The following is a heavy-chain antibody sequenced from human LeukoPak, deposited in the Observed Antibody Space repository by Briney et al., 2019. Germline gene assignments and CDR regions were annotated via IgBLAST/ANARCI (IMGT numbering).Heavy chain of an antibody. Sequence: ASVKVSCKVSGYTLTELSMRWVRQAPGKGLEWMGGFDPEDGETIYAQKFQGRVTMTEDTSTDTAYMELRSLRSEDTAGYYCATDTIAVAGTGFEYWGEGTLVTVSS. D-gene: IGHD6-19*01. V-gene: IGHV1-24*01. CDR1: GYTLTELS. J-gene: IGHJ4*02. CDR2: FDPEDGET. CDR3: ATDTIAVAGTGFEY.